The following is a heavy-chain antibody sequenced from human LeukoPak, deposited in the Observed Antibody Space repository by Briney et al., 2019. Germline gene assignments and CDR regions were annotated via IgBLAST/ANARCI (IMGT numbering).Heavy chain of an antibody. J-gene: IGHJ1*01. CDR1: GYHFSLYF. CDR2: IYPGDSHT. D-gene: IGHD1-1*01. Sequence: GESLRISCETSGYHFSLYFIAWVRPVPGKGREWMGVIYPGDSHTIYSPSCQGQFTIWADKSINTAYIQWSSLKTSDTAMYYCARLSAGSWATTEHFPHWGRGTLVTVSS. CDR3: ARLSAGSWATTEHFPH. V-gene: IGHV5-51*01.